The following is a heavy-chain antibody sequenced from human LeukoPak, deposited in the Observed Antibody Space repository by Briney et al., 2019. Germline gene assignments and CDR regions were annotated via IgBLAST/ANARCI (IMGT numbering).Heavy chain of an antibody. CDR2: ITSSSSYI. D-gene: IGHD4-17*01. J-gene: IGHJ6*02. Sequence: GGSLRLSCTASAFTFSTYSMNWVRQAPGKGLEWVSSITSSSSYIYYADSVKGRFTISRDNAQNSLYLQMNSLRADDTAVYYCARGTTDYIGMDVWGQGTTVTVS. CDR1: AFTFSTYS. V-gene: IGHV3-21*01. CDR3: ARGTTDYIGMDV.